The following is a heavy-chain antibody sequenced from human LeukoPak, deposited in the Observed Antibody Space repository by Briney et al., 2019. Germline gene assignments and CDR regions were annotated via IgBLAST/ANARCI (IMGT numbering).Heavy chain of an antibody. Sequence: ETLSLTCAVYGGSFSGYYWSWVRQAPGKGLEWVANIKQDGSEKYYVDSVKGRFTISRDNAKNSLYLQMNSLRAEDTAVYYCARLISDIVVVVAATSRRWFDPWGQGTLVTVSS. V-gene: IGHV3-7*01. CDR3: ARLISDIVVVVAATSRRWFDP. D-gene: IGHD2-15*01. CDR1: GGSFSGYY. J-gene: IGHJ5*02. CDR2: IKQDGSEK.